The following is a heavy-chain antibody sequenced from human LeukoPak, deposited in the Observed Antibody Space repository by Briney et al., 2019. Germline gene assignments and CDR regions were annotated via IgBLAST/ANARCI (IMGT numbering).Heavy chain of an antibody. J-gene: IGHJ4*02. CDR3: AKAAKSSRPVHHVFDY. V-gene: IGHV4-59*12. D-gene: IGHD6-13*01. CDR2: ISYSGST. Sequence: SETLSLTCTVSGDSFSSYYWSWLRQPPGKGLEWIAYISYSGSTKYNPSLQNRVTISIDTSKDQFSLKLSSVTAADTAVYYCAKAAKSSRPVHHVFDYWGQGTLVTVSS. CDR1: GDSFSSYY.